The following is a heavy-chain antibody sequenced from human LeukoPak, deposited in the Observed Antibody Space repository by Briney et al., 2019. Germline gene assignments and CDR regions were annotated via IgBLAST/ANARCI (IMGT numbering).Heavy chain of an antibody. Sequence: GGSLRLSCAASGFTFSDYYMSWIRQAPGKGLEWVSSIGSSRSYIYYADSVKGRFTISRDNAKNSLYLQMNSLRAEDTAVYYCAKDRDTMVRGVIITLNYYFDYWGQGTLVTVSS. D-gene: IGHD3-10*01. CDR2: IGSSRSYI. V-gene: IGHV3-11*06. J-gene: IGHJ4*02. CDR1: GFTFSDYY. CDR3: AKDRDTMVRGVIITLNYYFDY.